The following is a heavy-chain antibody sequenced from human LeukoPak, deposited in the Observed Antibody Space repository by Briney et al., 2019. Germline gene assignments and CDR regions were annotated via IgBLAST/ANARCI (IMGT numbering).Heavy chain of an antibody. V-gene: IGHV1-69*05. J-gene: IGHJ1*01. Sequence: SVNVSCKASGGTFSIYAISWVRQAPGQGLEWMGGIIPIFGTANYAQKFQGRVTITTDESTSTAYMELSSLRSEDTAVYYCASGYCSSTSCYTQIEYFQHWGQGTLVTVSS. CDR2: IIPIFGTA. CDR3: ASGYCSSTSCYTQIEYFQH. D-gene: IGHD2-2*02. CDR1: GGTFSIYA.